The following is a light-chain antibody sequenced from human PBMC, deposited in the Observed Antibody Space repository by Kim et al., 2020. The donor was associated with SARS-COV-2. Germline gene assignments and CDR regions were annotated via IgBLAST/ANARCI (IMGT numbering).Light chain of an antibody. CDR2: GKN. CDR3: NSRDSSVNVV. V-gene: IGLV3-19*01. CDR1: SLRSYY. Sequence: SSELTQDPAVSVALGQTVRITCQGDSLRSYYASWYQQKPGQAPVLVIYGKNNRPSGIPDRFSGSSSGNTASLTTTGAQAEDEAGYYCNSRDSSVNVVFGG. J-gene: IGLJ2*01.